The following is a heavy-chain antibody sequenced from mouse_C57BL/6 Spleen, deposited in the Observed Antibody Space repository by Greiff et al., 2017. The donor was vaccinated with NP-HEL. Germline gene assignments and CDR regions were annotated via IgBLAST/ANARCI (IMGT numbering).Heavy chain of an antibody. Sequence: QVQLKESGAELVKPGASVKLSCKASGYTFTEYTIHWVKQRPGQGLEWIGWFYPGSGSIKYNEKFKDKATLTVDKSSSTVYMERSRLTADDSAVYFCARHEDEDAYGKGYFDVWGTGTTVTVSS. CDR1: GYTFTEYT. CDR3: ARHEDEDAYGKGYFDV. J-gene: IGHJ1*03. V-gene: IGHV1-62-2*01. CDR2: FYPGSGSI. D-gene: IGHD2-1*01.